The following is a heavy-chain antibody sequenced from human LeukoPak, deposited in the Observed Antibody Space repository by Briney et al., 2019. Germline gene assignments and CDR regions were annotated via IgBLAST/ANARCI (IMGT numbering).Heavy chain of an antibody. Sequence: PSETLSLTCIVSGDSISSGSYYWTWLRQPAGKGLEWIGRIHTSGNTNYSPSLKSRVTISRDTSKNQFSLRLTSVTAADTAVYYCVRVGGYCSGGSCYRPPPDWFDPWGQGTLVTVSS. CDR1: GDSISSGSYY. J-gene: IGHJ5*02. CDR2: IHTSGNT. V-gene: IGHV4-61*02. CDR3: VRVGGYCSGGSCYRPPPDWFDP. D-gene: IGHD2-15*01.